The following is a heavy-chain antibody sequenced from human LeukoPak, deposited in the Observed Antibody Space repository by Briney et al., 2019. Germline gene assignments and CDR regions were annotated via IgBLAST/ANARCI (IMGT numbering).Heavy chain of an antibody. CDR1: GGSISSGGYY. V-gene: IGHV4-31*03. D-gene: IGHD4/OR15-4a*01. J-gene: IGHJ4*02. CDR3: ARFAYGEEDDY. Sequence: SETLSLTCTGSGGSISSGGYYWSWIRQHPGKGLEWIGYIYYSGSTYYNPSLKSRVTISVDTSKNQFSLKLSSVTAADTAVYYCARFAYGEEDDYWGQGTLVTVSS. CDR2: IYYSGST.